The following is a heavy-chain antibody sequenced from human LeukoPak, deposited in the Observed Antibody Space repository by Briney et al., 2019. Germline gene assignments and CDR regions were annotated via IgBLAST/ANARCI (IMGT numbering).Heavy chain of an antibody. CDR2: ISYDGSNK. D-gene: IGHD2-8*02. J-gene: IGHJ5*02. CDR3: AREPGGQRWFDP. CDR1: GFTFSSYT. V-gene: IGHV3-30-3*01. Sequence: GGSLRLPCAASGFTFSSYTMHWVRQAPGKGLEWVTFISYDGSNKDYAESVKGRFTISRDNSKNTLYLQMSSLRSEDTAVYYCAREPGGQRWFDPWGQGTLVTVSS.